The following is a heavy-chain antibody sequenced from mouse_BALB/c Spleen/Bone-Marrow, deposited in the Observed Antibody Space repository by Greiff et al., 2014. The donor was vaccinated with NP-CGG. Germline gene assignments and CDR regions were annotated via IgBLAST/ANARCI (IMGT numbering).Heavy chain of an antibody. CDR2: FYPGSGSI. Sequence: VQVVESGAELVKPGASVKLSCKASGYTFSEYIIHWVKQRSGQGLEWIGWFYPGSGSIKYNEKFKDKATLTADKSSSTVYMELSRLTSEDSAVYFCARHEDRLRAWFAYWGQGTLVTVSA. CDR3: ARHEDRLRAWFAY. J-gene: IGHJ3*01. CDR1: GYTFSEYI. D-gene: IGHD3-2*02. V-gene: IGHV1-62-2*01.